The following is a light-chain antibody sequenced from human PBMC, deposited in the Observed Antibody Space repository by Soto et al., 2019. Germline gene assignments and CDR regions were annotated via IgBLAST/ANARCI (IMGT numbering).Light chain of an antibody. CDR3: QQYGSSPSVT. CDR2: GAS. CDR1: QTVSSSY. Sequence: DIVLTQSPGTLSLSPGERATLSCRASQTVSSSYLAWYQQKPGQAPRLLIYGASSRATGIPDRFSGSASGTDFTLTISRLEPEDFAVYYCQQYGSSPSVTFGQGTRLEIK. V-gene: IGKV3-20*01. J-gene: IGKJ5*01.